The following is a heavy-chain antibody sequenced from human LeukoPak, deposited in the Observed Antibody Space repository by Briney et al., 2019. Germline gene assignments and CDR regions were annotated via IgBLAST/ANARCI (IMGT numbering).Heavy chain of an antibody. J-gene: IGHJ5*01. CDR2: IIANSGTT. Sequence: GGSLRLSCAASGFTFSFYAMSWLRQPAGQGLQWVSTIIANSGTTSYAASVRGRFTISRDNSKNTLYLQVNTLRADDTATYYCAKPVSGGLAVTADWFHPWGQGTLVVVSS. D-gene: IGHD6-19*01. CDR3: AKPVSGGLAVTADWFHP. CDR1: GFTFSFYA. V-gene: IGHV3-23*01.